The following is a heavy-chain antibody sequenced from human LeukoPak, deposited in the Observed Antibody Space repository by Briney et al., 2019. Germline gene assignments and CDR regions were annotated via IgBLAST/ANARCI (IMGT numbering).Heavy chain of an antibody. CDR3: ARGWYFDY. CDR2: ISVSGSTT. Sequence: PGGSLRLSCATSGFTFTSYPMTWVRQALGKGLEWVSSISVSGSTTYYADYVKGRFTVARDNSRGTLYLQMHRLRAEDTAVYYCARGWYFDYWGQGPLVTVSS. CDR1: GFTFTSYP. V-gene: IGHV3-23*01. J-gene: IGHJ4*02. D-gene: IGHD2-15*01.